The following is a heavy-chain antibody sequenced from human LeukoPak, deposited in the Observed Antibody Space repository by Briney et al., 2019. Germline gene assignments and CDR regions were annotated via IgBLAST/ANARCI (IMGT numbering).Heavy chain of an antibody. CDR3: ARGHHNWASYYGMGV. D-gene: IGHD1-1*01. Sequence: PSETLSLTCVVYGGSFSGYYWSWIRQPPGKGLEWIGEINHSGSTNYNPSLKSRVTISVDTSKNQFSLKLSSVTAADTAVYYCARGHHNWASYYGMGVWGQGTTVTVSS. V-gene: IGHV4-34*01. CDR1: GGSFSGYY. CDR2: INHSGST. J-gene: IGHJ6*02.